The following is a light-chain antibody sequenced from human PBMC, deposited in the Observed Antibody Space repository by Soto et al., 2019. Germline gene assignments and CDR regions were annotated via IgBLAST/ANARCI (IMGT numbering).Light chain of an antibody. CDR3: QQYNNRPPIT. CDR1: QSVSTN. V-gene: IGKV3-15*01. Sequence: EIVMTQSPATLSVSPGERATLSCRASQSVSTNLAWYQQKPGQAPRLLIHGASTRATGIPARFSGSGSGTEFILTISSLQSGDFAVYYCQQYNNRPPITFGQGTRLEIK. J-gene: IGKJ5*01. CDR2: GAS.